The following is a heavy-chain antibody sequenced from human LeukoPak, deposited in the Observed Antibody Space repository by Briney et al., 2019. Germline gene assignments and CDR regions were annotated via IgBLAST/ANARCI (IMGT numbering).Heavy chain of an antibody. D-gene: IGHD5-18*01. Sequence: GGSLRLSCAASGFTFSGSATHWVRQASGKGLEWVGRIRSKANSYATAYAASVKGRFTISRDDSKNTAYLQMNSLKTEDTAVYYCTTYGGYSYGYEGDYYYYYYMDVWGKGTTVTVSS. CDR1: GFTFSGSA. CDR2: IRSKANSYAT. V-gene: IGHV3-73*01. J-gene: IGHJ6*03. CDR3: TTYGGYSYGYEGDYYYYYYMDV.